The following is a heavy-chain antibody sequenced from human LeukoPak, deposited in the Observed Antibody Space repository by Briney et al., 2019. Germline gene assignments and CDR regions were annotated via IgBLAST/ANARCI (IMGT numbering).Heavy chain of an antibody. D-gene: IGHD6-6*01. V-gene: IGHV1-18*01. CDR3: AREGNIGSIADRRLEFDY. CDR1: GYSFTSYG. J-gene: IGHJ4*02. CDR2: ISAYNGNT. Sequence: GESLKISCKGSGYSFTSYGISWVRQAPGQGLEWMGWISAYNGNTNYAQKLQGRVTMTTDTSTSTAYMELRSLRSDDTAVYYCAREGNIGSIADRRLEFDYWGQGTLVTVSS.